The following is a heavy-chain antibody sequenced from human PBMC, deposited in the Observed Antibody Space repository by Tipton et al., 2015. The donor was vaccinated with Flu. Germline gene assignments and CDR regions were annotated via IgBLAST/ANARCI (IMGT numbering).Heavy chain of an antibody. CDR3: ALSHANYYDSSGYPAL. V-gene: IGHV4-31*03. CDR1: GGSISSGGYY. CDR2: IYYSGST. J-gene: IGHJ4*02. D-gene: IGHD3-22*01. Sequence: TLSLTCTVSGGSISSGGYYWSWIRQHPGKGLEWIGYIYYSGSTYYNPSLKSRVTISVDTSKNQFSLKLSSVTAADTAVYYCALSHANYYDSSGYPALWGQGTLVSVSS.